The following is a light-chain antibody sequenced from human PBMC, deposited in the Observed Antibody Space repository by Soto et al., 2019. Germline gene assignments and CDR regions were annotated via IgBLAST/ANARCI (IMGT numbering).Light chain of an antibody. CDR3: SSYTSSSTLA. V-gene: IGLV2-14*01. J-gene: IGLJ2*01. Sequence: QSALTQPASVSGSPGQSITISCTGTSSDVGGYNYVSWYQQHPGKAPKPMIYEVSNRPSGVSNRFSGSKSGNTASLTISGLQAEDEADYYCSSYTSSSTLAFGGGTKVTVL. CDR1: SSDVGGYNY. CDR2: EVS.